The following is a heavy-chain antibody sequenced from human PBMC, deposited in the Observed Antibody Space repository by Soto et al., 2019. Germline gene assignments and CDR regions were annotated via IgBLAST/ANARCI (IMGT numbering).Heavy chain of an antibody. CDR2: IHYTGSS. CDR1: SGSISGYF. CDR3: AKVGRIAAAGTWFDP. D-gene: IGHD6-13*01. V-gene: IGHV4-59*13. J-gene: IGHJ5*02. Sequence: SETLSLTCTVFSGSISGYFWSWIRQPPGKELELIAYIHYTGSSYYNPSLKSRVTISIDTSKNQFSLKLSSVSDADTAVYYCAKVGRIAAAGTWFDPWGQGTLVTVSS.